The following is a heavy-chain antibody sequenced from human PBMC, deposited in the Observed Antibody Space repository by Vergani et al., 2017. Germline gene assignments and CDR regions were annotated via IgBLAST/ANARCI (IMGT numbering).Heavy chain of an antibody. CDR2: IIPIFGIA. CDR3: ARAPIIGYNGYQGFFDY. Sequence: QVQLVQSGAEVKKPGASVKVSCKASGGTFSSYAISWVRQAPGQGLEWMGGIIPIFGIANYAQKFQGRVTITADESTSTAYMELSSLRSEDTAVYYCARAPIIGYNGYQGFFDYWGQGTLVTVSS. J-gene: IGHJ4*02. D-gene: IGHD5-12*01. CDR1: GGTFSSYA. V-gene: IGHV1-69*13.